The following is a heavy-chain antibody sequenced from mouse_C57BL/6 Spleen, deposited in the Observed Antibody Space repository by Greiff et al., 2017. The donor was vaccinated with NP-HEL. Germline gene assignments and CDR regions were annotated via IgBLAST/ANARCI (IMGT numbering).Heavy chain of an antibody. CDR3: ARGDYDGSDY. D-gene: IGHD2-3*01. Sequence: VQLQQSGAELAKPGASVKLSCKASGYTFTSYWMHWVKQRPGQGLEWIGYINPSSGYTKYNQKFKDKATLTVDKSSSTAYMQLSSLTYEDSAVYYCARGDYDGSDYWGQGTTLTVSS. CDR2: INPSSGYT. V-gene: IGHV1-7*01. J-gene: IGHJ2*01. CDR1: GYTFTSYW.